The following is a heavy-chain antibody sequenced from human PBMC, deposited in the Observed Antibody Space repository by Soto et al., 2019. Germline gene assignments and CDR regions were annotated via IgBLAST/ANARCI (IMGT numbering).Heavy chain of an antibody. V-gene: IGHV3-23*01. CDR3: AKDPAGGPYYFDY. D-gene: IGHD3-10*01. J-gene: IGHJ4*02. CDR2: ISGSGGST. CDR1: GFTFSSYA. Sequence: EVQLLESGGGLVQPGGSLRLSCAASGFTFSSYAMSWVRQAPGKGLEWVSAISGSGGSTYYADSVKCRFTISRDNSKNTLYLQMNSLRAEDTAVYYCAKDPAGGPYYFDYWGQGTLVTVSS.